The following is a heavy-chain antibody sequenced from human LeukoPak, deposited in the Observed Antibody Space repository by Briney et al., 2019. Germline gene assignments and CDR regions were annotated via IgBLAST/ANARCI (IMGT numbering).Heavy chain of an antibody. CDR1: GFTFSSYD. CDR2: IGTAGDT. Sequence: GGSLRLSCAASGFTFSSYDMHWVRQATGKGLEWVSAIGTAGDTYYPGSVKGRFTISRENAKNSLYLQMNSLRAGDTAVYYCARGSIYGSGSSFDYWGQGTLVTVSS. J-gene: IGHJ4*02. D-gene: IGHD3-10*01. V-gene: IGHV3-13*01. CDR3: ARGSIYGSGSSFDY.